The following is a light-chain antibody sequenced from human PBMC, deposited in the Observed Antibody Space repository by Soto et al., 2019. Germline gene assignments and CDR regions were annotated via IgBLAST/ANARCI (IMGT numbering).Light chain of an antibody. V-gene: IGLV4-60*02. CDR3: ETWDSNTRV. Sequence: QPVLTQSSSASASLGSSVKLTCTLSSGHSSYIIAWHQQQPGKAPRYLMKLEGSGNYNKGSGVPDRFSGSSSGADRYLTISNLQLEDEADYYCETWDSNTRVFGGGTKLTVL. CDR2: LEGSGNY. CDR1: SGHSSYI. J-gene: IGLJ3*02.